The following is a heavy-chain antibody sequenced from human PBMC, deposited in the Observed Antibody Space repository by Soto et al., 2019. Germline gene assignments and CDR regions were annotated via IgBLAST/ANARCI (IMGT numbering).Heavy chain of an antibody. J-gene: IGHJ4*02. CDR3: ARGKSKEWLARFDY. Sequence: QVQLVESGGGVVQPGRSLRLSCAASGFTFSSYAMHWVRQAPGKGLEWGAVISYDGSNKYYADSVKGRFTISSDNSKNTRYLQMNSLRAEDTAVYYGARGKSKEWLARFDYWGQGTLVTVSS. CDR2: ISYDGSNK. V-gene: IGHV3-30-3*01. D-gene: IGHD6-19*01. CDR1: GFTFSSYA.